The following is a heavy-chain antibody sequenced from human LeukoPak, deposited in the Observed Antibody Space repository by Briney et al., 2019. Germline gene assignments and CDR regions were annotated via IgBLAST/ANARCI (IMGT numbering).Heavy chain of an antibody. V-gene: IGHV3-23*01. D-gene: IGHD3-3*01. CDR3: AKAEYDFWSGYYISQFPGSLFDY. CDR1: GFTFSDSG. Sequence: GGSLRLSCAASGFTFSDSGIHWVRQAPGKGLEWVSAISGSGGSTYYADSVKGRFTISRDNSKNTLYLQTNSLRAEDTAVYYCAKAEYDFWSGYYISQFPGSLFDYWGQGTLVTVSS. CDR2: ISGSGGST. J-gene: IGHJ4*02.